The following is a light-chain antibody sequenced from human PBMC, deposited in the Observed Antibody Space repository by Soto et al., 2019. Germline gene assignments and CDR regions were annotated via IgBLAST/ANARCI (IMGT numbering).Light chain of an antibody. CDR2: TAS. CDR3: QLYGSSPPYI. J-gene: IGKJ2*01. V-gene: IGKV3-20*01. CDR1: QSVSSSS. Sequence: EIVLTQSPGTVSLSPGERATLSCRASQSVSSSSLAWYRQRPGQAPRLLIFTASSRATGTPDRFSGSGSGTDFTLTISRLEPEDFAVYYCQLYGSSPPYIFGPGTKVEIK.